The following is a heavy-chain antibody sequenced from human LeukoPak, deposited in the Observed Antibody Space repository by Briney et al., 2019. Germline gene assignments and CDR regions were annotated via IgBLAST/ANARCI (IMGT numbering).Heavy chain of an antibody. V-gene: IGHV3-30*18. D-gene: IGHD6-6*01. CDR3: AKSQRIAARGFQPSD. CDR1: GFTFISYG. Sequence: GGSLLLSCAASGFTFISYGMHWVRQAPGKGLEGVAVISYDGSNKYYADSVKGRFTISRDNSKNTLYLQMNSLRAEDTAVYYCAKSQRIAARGFQPSDWGQGTLVTVSS. CDR2: ISYDGSNK. J-gene: IGHJ4*02.